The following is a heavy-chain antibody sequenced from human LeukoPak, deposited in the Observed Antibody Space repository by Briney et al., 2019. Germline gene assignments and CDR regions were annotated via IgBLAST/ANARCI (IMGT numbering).Heavy chain of an antibody. CDR1: GRTFSRQY. J-gene: IGHJ6*02. D-gene: IGHD2-2*01. Sequence: ASVKVSCKASGRTFSRQYMHWVRRAPGQGLEWMRIINPGGGSTNYAQKFQGRVTMTRDTSTSTVYMELSSLRPDDTAVYYCAREGQPAAIESPHYGMDVWGQGTTVTVSS. V-gene: IGHV1-46*01. CDR3: AREGQPAAIESPHYGMDV. CDR2: INPGGGST.